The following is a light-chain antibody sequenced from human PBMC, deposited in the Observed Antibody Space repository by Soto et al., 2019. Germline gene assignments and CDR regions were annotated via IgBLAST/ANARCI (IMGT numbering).Light chain of an antibody. V-gene: IGLV1-44*01. CDR1: SSNIGSNT. CDR3: SSHTSSNTQV. J-gene: IGLJ1*01. CDR2: SNN. Sequence: QSVLTQPPSASGTPGQRVAISCSGSSSNIGSNTVNWYQQLPGMAPTLLIYSNNQRPSGVPDRFSGSKSGTSASLAVSGLQSEDEAEYYCSSHTSSNTQVFGTGTKLTVL.